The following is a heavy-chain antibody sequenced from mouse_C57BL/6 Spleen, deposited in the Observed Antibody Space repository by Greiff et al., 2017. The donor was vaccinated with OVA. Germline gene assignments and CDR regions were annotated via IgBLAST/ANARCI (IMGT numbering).Heavy chain of an antibody. Sequence: QVQLKQPGAELVKPGASVKVSCKASGYTFTSYWMHWVKQRPGQGLEWIGRIHPSDSDTNYNQKFKGKATLTVDKSSSTAYMQLSSLTSEDSAVYYCATRFYYYAMDYWGQGTSVTVSS. CDR1: GYTFTSYW. J-gene: IGHJ4*01. V-gene: IGHV1-74*01. CDR2: IHPSDSDT. CDR3: ATRFYYYAMDY.